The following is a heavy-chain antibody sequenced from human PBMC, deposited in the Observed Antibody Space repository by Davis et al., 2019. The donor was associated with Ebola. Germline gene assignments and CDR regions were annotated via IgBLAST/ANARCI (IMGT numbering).Heavy chain of an antibody. D-gene: IGHD4-11*01. CDR1: GGTFSSYA. Sequence: AASVKVSCKASGGTFSSYAISWVRQAPGQGLEWMGGIIPIFGTANYAQKFQGRVTITADESTSTAYMELSSLRSEDTAVYYCARDLFIYSNYGMGYYYGMDVWGQGTTVTVSS. V-gene: IGHV1-69*13. CDR2: IIPIFGTA. CDR3: ARDLFIYSNYGMGYYYGMDV. J-gene: IGHJ6*02.